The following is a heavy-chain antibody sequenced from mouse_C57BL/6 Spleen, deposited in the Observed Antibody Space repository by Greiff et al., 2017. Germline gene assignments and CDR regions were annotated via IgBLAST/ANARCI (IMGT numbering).Heavy chain of an antibody. CDR1: GYTFTDYE. Sequence: VQLQQSGAELVRPGASVTLSCKASGYTFTDYEMHWVKQTPVHGLEWIGAIDPETGGTAYNQKFKGKAILTADKSSSTAYMELRSLTSEDSAVYYCTREQPRAYWGQGTLVTVSA. CDR3: TREQPRAY. D-gene: IGHD6-1*01. CDR2: IDPETGGT. J-gene: IGHJ3*01. V-gene: IGHV1-15*01.